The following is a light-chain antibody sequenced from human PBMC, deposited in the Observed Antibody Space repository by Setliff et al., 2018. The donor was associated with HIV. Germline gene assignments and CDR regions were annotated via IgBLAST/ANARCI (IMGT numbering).Light chain of an antibody. CDR2: DVS. J-gene: IGLJ3*02. V-gene: IGLV2-14*03. CDR3: SSFTISTTWV. Sequence: SVLTQPASVSGSPGQSITISCSGTSSDIAAYNLVSWYQQHPGKAPKLMISDVSSRPSGVSNRFSGSKSGSTASLTISGLQPEDEADYYCSSFTISTTWVFGGGTKVTVL. CDR1: SSDIAAYNL.